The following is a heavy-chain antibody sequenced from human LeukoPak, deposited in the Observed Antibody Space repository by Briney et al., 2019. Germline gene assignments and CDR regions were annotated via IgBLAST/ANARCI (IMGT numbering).Heavy chain of an antibody. CDR3: ATIEAVRFQY. CDR2: IYYSGST. Sequence: SETLSLTCTVSGGSISSSSYYWGWIRQPPGKGLEWIGSIYYSGSTYYNPSLKSRVTISVDTSKNQFSLKLSSVTAADTAVYYCATIEAVRFQYWGQGTLVAVSS. CDR1: GGSISSSSYY. D-gene: IGHD3-3*01. J-gene: IGHJ4*02. V-gene: IGHV4-39*07.